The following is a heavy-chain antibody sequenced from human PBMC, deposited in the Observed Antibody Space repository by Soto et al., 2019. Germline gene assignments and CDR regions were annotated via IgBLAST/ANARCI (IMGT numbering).Heavy chain of an antibody. CDR1: GYTFTGYY. Sequence: GASVKVSCKASGYTFTGYYMHWVRQAPGQGLEWMGWINPNSGDTKYARKFQGRVTMTRDTSTRTAYMEVSRLTSDDTAVYYCARSLSTIGGRPDSWGQGTLVTVSS. CDR2: INPNSGDT. V-gene: IGHV1-2*02. J-gene: IGHJ4*02. CDR3: ARSLSTIGGRPDS. D-gene: IGHD6-6*01.